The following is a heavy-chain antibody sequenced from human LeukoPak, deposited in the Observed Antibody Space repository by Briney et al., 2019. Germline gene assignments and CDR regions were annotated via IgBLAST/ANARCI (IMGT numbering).Heavy chain of an antibody. Sequence: SVKVSCKASGGTFSSYAISWVRQAPGQGLEWMGGIIPIFGTANYPQKFQGRVTITADKSTSTAYMELSRLTSDDTAVYYCARAGGRSWFDPWGQGTLVTVSS. CDR1: GGTFSSYA. J-gene: IGHJ5*02. V-gene: IGHV1-69*06. CDR3: ARAGGRSWFDP. CDR2: IIPIFGTA.